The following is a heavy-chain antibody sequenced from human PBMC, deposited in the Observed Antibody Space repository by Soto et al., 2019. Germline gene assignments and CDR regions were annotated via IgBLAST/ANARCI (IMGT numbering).Heavy chain of an antibody. D-gene: IGHD3-3*01. CDR2: ISAYNGNT. CDR3: ARVFGTTIFGVVNHWFDP. CDR1: GYTFTSYG. J-gene: IGHJ5*02. V-gene: IGHV1-18*01. Sequence: ASVKVSCKASGYTFTSYGISWVRQAPGQGLEWMGWISAYNGNTNYAQKLQGRVTMTTDTSTSTAYMELRSLRSDDTAVYYCARVFGTTIFGVVNHWFDPWGQGTLVTVSS.